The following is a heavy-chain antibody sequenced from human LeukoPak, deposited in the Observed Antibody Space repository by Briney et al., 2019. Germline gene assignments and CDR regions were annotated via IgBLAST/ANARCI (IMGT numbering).Heavy chain of an antibody. CDR2: ISYDGSNK. J-gene: IGHJ4*02. Sequence: PGRSLRLSCAASGFTFSSYTMHWVRQAPGKGLEWVALISYDGSNKYYADSVKGRFTISRDNSENTLYLQMTSLRAEDTAVYYCARDLSYDRSGYYSVRGYFDYWGQGTLVTVSS. CDR3: ARDLSYDRSGYYSVRGYFDY. V-gene: IGHV3-30-3*01. CDR1: GFTFSSYT. D-gene: IGHD3-22*01.